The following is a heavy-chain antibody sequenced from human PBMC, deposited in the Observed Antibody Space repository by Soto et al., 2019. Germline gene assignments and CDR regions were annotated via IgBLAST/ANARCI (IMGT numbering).Heavy chain of an antibody. D-gene: IGHD6-19*01. J-gene: IGHJ4*02. Sequence: ASVKVSCKASGYTFTSYGISWVRQAPGQGLEWMGWISAYNGTTNYAQKLQGRVTMTTETSTSTAYRELRSLRSDDTAVYYCASDGIAVAGTGFDYWCQGTLVTVSS. CDR2: ISAYNGTT. CDR1: GYTFTSYG. CDR3: ASDGIAVAGTGFDY. V-gene: IGHV1-18*01.